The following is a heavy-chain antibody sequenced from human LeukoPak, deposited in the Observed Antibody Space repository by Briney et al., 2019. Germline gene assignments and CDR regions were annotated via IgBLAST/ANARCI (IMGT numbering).Heavy chain of an antibody. CDR1: GXTFITYG. D-gene: IGHD4-23*01. CDR2: IWYDGSNK. CDR3: AREEFRVVRGAFDI. V-gene: IGHV3-33*01. Sequence: GGSLRLSCAASGXTFITYGMYWVRQAPGKGLEWVAVIWYDGSNKYYADSVKGRFTISRDNSKSTLYLQMNSLRAEDTAVYYCAREEFRVVRGAFDIWGQGTMVTVSS. J-gene: IGHJ3*02.